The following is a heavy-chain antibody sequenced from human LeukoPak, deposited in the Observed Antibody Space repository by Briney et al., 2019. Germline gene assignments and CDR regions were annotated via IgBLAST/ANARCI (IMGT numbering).Heavy chain of an antibody. Sequence: SETLSLTCTVSGGSISGYYWNWSRQPPGKGLEWIGYIYHSGSTYYNPSLKSRVTISVDRSKNQFSLKLSSVTAADTAVYYCARAGSIVVVPAARVLDAFDIWGQGTMVTVSS. D-gene: IGHD2-2*01. CDR1: GGSISGYY. CDR3: ARAGSIVVVPAARVLDAFDI. J-gene: IGHJ3*02. V-gene: IGHV4-59*12. CDR2: IYHSGST.